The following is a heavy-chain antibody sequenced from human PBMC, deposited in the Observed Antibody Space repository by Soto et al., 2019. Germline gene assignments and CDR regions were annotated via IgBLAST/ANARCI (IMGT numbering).Heavy chain of an antibody. J-gene: IGHJ5*02. V-gene: IGHV4-30-4*01. CDR3: ARVFFWAAAGPNWFDP. Sequence: ASETLSLTCTVSGGSISSGDYYWSWIRQPPGKGLEWIGYIYYSGSTYYNPSLKSRVTISVDTSKNQFSLKLSSVTAADTAVYYCARVFFWAAAGPNWFDPWGQGTLVTVSS. CDR1: GGSISSGDYY. CDR2: IYYSGST. D-gene: IGHD6-13*01.